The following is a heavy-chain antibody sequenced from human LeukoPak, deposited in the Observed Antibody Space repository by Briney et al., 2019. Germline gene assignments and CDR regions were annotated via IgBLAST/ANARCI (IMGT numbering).Heavy chain of an antibody. CDR1: GDSVSRNSAA. D-gene: IGHD4-23*01. V-gene: IGHV6-1*01. CDR2: TYYRSKWYN. Sequence: SQTLSLTCDISGDSVSRNSAAWNWIRQSPSRGLEWLGRTYYRSKWYNDYAVSVRGRVTINPDTSKNQFSLQLNSVTPKDTAVYYCARGYGGNGDWFDPWGQGTLVTVSS. J-gene: IGHJ5*02. CDR3: ARGYGGNGDWFDP.